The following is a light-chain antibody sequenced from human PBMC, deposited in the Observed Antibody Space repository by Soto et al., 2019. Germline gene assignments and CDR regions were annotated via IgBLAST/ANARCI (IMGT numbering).Light chain of an antibody. J-gene: IGKJ3*01. CDR1: QSVRSY. V-gene: IGKV3-11*01. Sequence: EIVLTQSPVTLSLSPGERATLSCRASQSVRSYLAWYQQKPGQAPRLLIYDASNRATGIPARFSGSGSGTDFTLTISSLEPEDFAVYYCQQRSNWPPITFGPGTKVDIK. CDR3: QQRSNWPPIT. CDR2: DAS.